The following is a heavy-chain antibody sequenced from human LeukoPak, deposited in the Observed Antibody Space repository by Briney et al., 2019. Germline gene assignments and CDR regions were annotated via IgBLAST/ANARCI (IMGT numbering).Heavy chain of an antibody. Sequence: PGGSLRLSCAVSGFTVSGYYMSWVRQAPGKGLEWVSIMYASGTTDYADSVKGRFTISRDNSKNTLFLQMSSLRVEDTAVYYCAREGGPYSITLRGCWGQGTLVTLSS. V-gene: IGHV3-53*01. J-gene: IGHJ4*02. D-gene: IGHD6-13*01. CDR3: AREGGPYSITLRGC. CDR2: MYASGTT. CDR1: GFTVSGYY.